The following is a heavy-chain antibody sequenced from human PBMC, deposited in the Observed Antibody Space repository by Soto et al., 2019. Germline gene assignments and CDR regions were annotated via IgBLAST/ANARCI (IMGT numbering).Heavy chain of an antibody. CDR2: ISGSGGST. V-gene: IGHV3-23*01. Sequence: GGSLRLSCAASGFTFSSYAMSWVRQAPGKGLEWVSAISGSGGSTYYADSVKGRFTISRDNSKNTLYLQMNSLRAEDTAVYYCAKVRWYNWNKEADYWGQGTLVTVSS. CDR1: GFTFSSYA. J-gene: IGHJ4*02. CDR3: AKVRWYNWNKEADY. D-gene: IGHD1-20*01.